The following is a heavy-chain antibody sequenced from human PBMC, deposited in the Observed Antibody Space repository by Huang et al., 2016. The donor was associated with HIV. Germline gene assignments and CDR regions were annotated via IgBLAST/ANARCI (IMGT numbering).Heavy chain of an antibody. V-gene: IGHV1-8*01. J-gene: IGHJ4*02. CDR3: ATLPPVNYGRSGGRVRDY. Sequence: QVQLVQSGAEVKKPGASVKVSCKASGYTFSNYDINWVRQAPGQGLEWMGWMNPNRGNTGYERKFQGRVTMTRSPSISTAYMELSRLRFEDTAVYYCATLPPVNYGRSGGRVRDYWGQGSLVTVSS. CDR1: GYTFSNYD. D-gene: IGHD2-15*01. CDR2: MNPNRGNT.